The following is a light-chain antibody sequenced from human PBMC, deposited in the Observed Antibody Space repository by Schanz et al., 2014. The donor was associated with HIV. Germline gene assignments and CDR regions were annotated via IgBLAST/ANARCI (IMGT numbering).Light chain of an antibody. CDR1: SSDVGHFNY. V-gene: IGLV2-14*03. J-gene: IGLJ2*01. Sequence: QSALTQPASVSGSPGQSVTISCTGTSSDVGHFNYVSWYQHQPGKAPKLLIYDVTHRPSGVSNRFSGSKSGNTASLTISGLQAEDEADYYCSSYTSSSTVVFGGGTKVTVL. CDR2: DVT. CDR3: SSYTSSSTVV.